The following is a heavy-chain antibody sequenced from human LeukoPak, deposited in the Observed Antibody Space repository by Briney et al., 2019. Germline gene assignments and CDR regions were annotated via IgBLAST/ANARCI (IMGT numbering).Heavy chain of an antibody. Sequence: SETLSLTCAVSAESFSDSYWIWIRQPPGKGLEWIGEVNDSGITSYNPSLKSRLTISVDTSKNQFSLKVNSVTAADTAVYYCASSTDYYFLGGPWAQGILVTVSS. J-gene: IGHJ4*02. D-gene: IGHD3-3*01. CDR2: VNDSGIT. V-gene: IGHV4-34*01. CDR1: AESFSDSY. CDR3: ASSTDYYFLGGP.